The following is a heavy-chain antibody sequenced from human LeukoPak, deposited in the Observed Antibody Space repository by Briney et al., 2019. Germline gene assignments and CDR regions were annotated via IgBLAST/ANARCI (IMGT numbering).Heavy chain of an antibody. CDR2: IIPILGIA. CDR3: APVNYGSGSYYSSGY. CDR1: GGTFSSYA. D-gene: IGHD3-10*01. V-gene: IGHV1-69*04. J-gene: IGHJ4*02. Sequence: ASVKVSCKASGGTFSSYAISWVRQAPGQGLEWMGRIIPILGIANYAQKFQGRVTITADKSTSTAYMELSSLRSEDTAVYYCAPVNYGSGSYYSSGYWGQGTLVTVSS.